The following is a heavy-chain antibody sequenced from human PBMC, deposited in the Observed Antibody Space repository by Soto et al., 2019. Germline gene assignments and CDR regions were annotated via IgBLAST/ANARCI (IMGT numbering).Heavy chain of an antibody. Sequence: EVQLVESGGGLVQPGGSLRLSCAASGFTFSTYAMTWFRQAPGKGPEWISYISASSATIYYADSVKGRFTISRDSAKNSLYLQMNSLSAEDTAVYYCVRVISTSESFDFWGQGTLVTVSS. CDR3: VRVISTSESFDF. J-gene: IGHJ4*02. D-gene: IGHD2-2*01. V-gene: IGHV3-48*01. CDR2: ISASSATI. CDR1: GFTFSTYA.